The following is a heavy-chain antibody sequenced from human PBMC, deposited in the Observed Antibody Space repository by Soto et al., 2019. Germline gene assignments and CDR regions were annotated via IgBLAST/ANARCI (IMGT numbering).Heavy chain of an antibody. J-gene: IGHJ6*02. CDR3: ARERDYDFWSGPYYYYYGMDV. V-gene: IGHV1-2*04. D-gene: IGHD3-3*01. CDR1: GYTFTGYY. Sequence: ASVKVSCKASGYTFTGYYMHWVRQAPGQGLEWMGWINPNSGGTNYAQKFQGWVTMTRDTSISTAYMELSRLRSDDTAVYYCARERDYDFWSGPYYYYYGMDVWGQGTTVTVSS. CDR2: INPNSGGT.